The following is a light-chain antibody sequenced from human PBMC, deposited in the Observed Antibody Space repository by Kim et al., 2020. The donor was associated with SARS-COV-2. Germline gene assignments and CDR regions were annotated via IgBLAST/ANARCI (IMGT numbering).Light chain of an antibody. J-gene: IGLJ2*01. CDR2: DVS. Sequence: PRQSITISCTGTHTDIGAYNYVSWYQQHPGQAPRLLIYDVSNRPSGVSNRFSGSKSGNTASLAISGLQTEDEAHYYCSSYTSGSTLFGGGTQLTVL. CDR1: HTDIGAYNY. CDR3: SSYTSGSTL. V-gene: IGLV2-14*03.